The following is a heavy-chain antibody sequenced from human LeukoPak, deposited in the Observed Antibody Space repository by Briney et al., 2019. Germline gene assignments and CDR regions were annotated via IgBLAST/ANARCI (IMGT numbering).Heavy chain of an antibody. CDR2: INPNSGGT. D-gene: IGHD3-10*01. Sequence: ASVKVSCKASGYTFTGYYMRWVRQAPGQGLEWMGWINPNSGGTNYAQKFQGRVTMTRDTSISTAYMELSRLRSDDTAVYYCARDVRGITMVADYWGQGTLVTVSS. CDR1: GYTFTGYY. J-gene: IGHJ4*02. CDR3: ARDVRGITMVADY. V-gene: IGHV1-2*02.